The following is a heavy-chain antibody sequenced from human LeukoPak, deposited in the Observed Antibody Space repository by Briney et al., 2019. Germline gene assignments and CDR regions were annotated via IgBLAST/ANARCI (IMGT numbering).Heavy chain of an antibody. CDR1: GFTFSSYS. CDR3: ARDHKYYYDSSGYCR. V-gene: IGHV3-21*01. D-gene: IGHD3-22*01. J-gene: IGHJ4*02. Sequence: PGGSLRLSCAASGFTFSSYSMNWVRQAPGKGLEWVSSISSSSSYIYYADSVKGRFTISRDNAKNSLYLQMNSLRAEDTAVYYCARDHKYYYDSSGYCRWGQGTLVTVSS. CDR2: ISSSSSYI.